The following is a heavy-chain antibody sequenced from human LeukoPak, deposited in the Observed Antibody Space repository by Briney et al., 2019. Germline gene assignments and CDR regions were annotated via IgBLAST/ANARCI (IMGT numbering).Heavy chain of an antibody. Sequence: PGGSLRLSCTASGFTFSSYGIHWVRHAPDKGLEWVAFIWYNANNKYVADSAKGRFTVSRDNSKNTTYLQMNSLRVEDTAVYYCARGPQYYYDSSGYYYWGQGTLVTVSS. CDR3: ARGPQYYYDSSGYYY. D-gene: IGHD3-22*01. CDR1: GFTFSSYG. CDR2: IWYNANNK. J-gene: IGHJ4*02. V-gene: IGHV3-33*01.